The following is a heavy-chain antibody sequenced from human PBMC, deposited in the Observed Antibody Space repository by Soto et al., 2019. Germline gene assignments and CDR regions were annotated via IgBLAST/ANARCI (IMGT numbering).Heavy chain of an antibody. Sequence: QVQLVQSGAEVKKPGASVKVSCKASGYTFTSYGISWVRQAPGQGLEWMGWIRAYNGNTNYAQKLQGTVTMTTDTATSPAYMAPRSLRSDDPAVYYCARDSPPPREWGQGTLVTVSS. J-gene: IGHJ4*02. CDR3: ARDSPPPRE. V-gene: IGHV1-18*01. CDR2: IRAYNGNT. CDR1: GYTFTSYG.